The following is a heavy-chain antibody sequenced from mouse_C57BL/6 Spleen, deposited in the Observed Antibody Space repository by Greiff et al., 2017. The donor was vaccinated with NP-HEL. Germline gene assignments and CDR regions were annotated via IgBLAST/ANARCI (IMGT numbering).Heavy chain of an antibody. D-gene: IGHD2-12*01. J-gene: IGHJ4*01. V-gene: IGHV5-15*01. CDR1: GFTFSDYG. CDR3: ARQNSHYAMDY. CDR2: ISNLAYSI. Sequence: EVHLVESGGGLVQPGGSLKLSCAASGFTFSDYGMAWVRQAPRKGPEWVAFISNLAYSIYYADTVTGRFTISRENAKNTLYLEMSSLRSEDTAMYYCARQNSHYAMDYWGQGTSVTVSS.